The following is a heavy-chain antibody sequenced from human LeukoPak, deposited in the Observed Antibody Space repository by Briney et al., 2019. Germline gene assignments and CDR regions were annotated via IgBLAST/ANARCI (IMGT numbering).Heavy chain of an antibody. CDR3: ARYSGKFDY. D-gene: IGHD1-26*01. CDR1: GGSISSGGYY. Sequence: SETLSLTCTVSGGSISSGGYYWSWIRQHPGKGLEWIGYIYYSGSTYYTPSLQSRVTISVDKSKNQFSLRLMSVTAADTALYFCARYSGKFDYWGQGTLVTVSS. J-gene: IGHJ4*02. V-gene: IGHV4-31*03. CDR2: IYYSGST.